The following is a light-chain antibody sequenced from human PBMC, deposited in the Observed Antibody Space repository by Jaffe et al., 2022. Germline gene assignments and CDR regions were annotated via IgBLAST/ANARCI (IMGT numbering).Light chain of an antibody. Sequence: QSALSQPASVSGSPGQSITISCTGTIDDIGSYDRVSWYQHHPAKPPQLVIYETSQRPSGISARFSGSRSGNTASLTISGLQAEDEAVYFCSSYTQYDTIVLFGGGTTVTVL. CDR2: ETS. CDR3: SSYTQYDTIVL. V-gene: IGLV2-23*01. J-gene: IGLJ2*01. CDR1: IDDIGSYDR.